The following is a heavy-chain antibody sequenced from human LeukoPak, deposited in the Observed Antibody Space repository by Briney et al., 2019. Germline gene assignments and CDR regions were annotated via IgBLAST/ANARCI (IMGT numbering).Heavy chain of an antibody. J-gene: IGHJ4*02. CDR3: ATGASKVTTDFANY. CDR1: GYSFTNYW. CDR2: IDPRDSYT. D-gene: IGHD4-17*01. Sequence: PGESLKISCKGSGYSFTNYWISWVRQMPGKGLEWMGRIDPRDSYTKYSPSFEGHVTISVDKSISTAFLQWNSLKASDSAMYYCATGASKVTTDFANYWGQGTQVAVSS. V-gene: IGHV5-10-1*01.